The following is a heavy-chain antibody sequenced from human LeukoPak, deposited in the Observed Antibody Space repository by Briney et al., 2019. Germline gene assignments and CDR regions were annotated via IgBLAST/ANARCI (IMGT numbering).Heavy chain of an antibody. CDR1: GFTFSSYG. V-gene: IGHV3-30*18. J-gene: IGHJ4*02. CDR3: AKDRMVYAEYYFDY. CDR2: ISYDGSNK. D-gene: IGHD2-8*01. Sequence: PGRSLRLSCAASGFTFSSYGMHWVRQAPGKGLEWVAVISYDGSNKYYADSVKGRFTISRDNSKNTLYLQMNSLRAEDTAVYYCAKDRMVYAEYYFDYWGQGTLVTVSS.